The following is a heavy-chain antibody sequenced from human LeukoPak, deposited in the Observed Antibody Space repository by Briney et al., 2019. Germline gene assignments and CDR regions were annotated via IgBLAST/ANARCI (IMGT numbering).Heavy chain of an antibody. J-gene: IGHJ4*02. CDR2: IIPIFGTA. V-gene: IGHV1-69*05. D-gene: IGHD5-18*01. CDR3: ARAMIVDTAMEYYFDY. Sequence: ASVKVSCKASGGTFSSYAISWVRQAPGQGLEWMGGIIPIFGTANYAQKFQGRVTITTDESTSTAYMELSSLRSEDTAVYYCARAMIVDTAMEYYFDYWGQGTLVTVSS. CDR1: GGTFSSYA.